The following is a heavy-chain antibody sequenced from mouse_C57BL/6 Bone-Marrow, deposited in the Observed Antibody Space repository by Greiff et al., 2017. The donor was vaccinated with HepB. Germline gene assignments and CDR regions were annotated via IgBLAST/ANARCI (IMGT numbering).Heavy chain of an antibody. J-gene: IGHJ4*01. Sequence: QVQLQQSGAELARPGASVKLSCKASGYTFTSYGISWVKQRTGQGLEWIGEIYPRSGNTYYNEKFKGKATLTADKSSSTAYMELRSLTSEDSAVYFCARGVFITTVVDAMDYWGQGTSVTVSS. D-gene: IGHD1-1*01. CDR1: GYTFTSYG. CDR3: ARGVFITTVVDAMDY. CDR2: IYPRSGNT. V-gene: IGHV1-81*01.